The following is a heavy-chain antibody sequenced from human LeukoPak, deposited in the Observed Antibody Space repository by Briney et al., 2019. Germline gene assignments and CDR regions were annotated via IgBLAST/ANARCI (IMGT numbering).Heavy chain of an antibody. V-gene: IGHV4-59*08. Sequence: PSETLSLTCTVSGGTISSYYWNWIRQPPGKRLEWIGCIHYSGSTKYNPSLKSRVTISVDTSKNQFSLKLSSVTAADTAVYYCARWYSSGWGFDYWGQGTLVTVSS. CDR1: GGTISSYY. D-gene: IGHD6-19*01. J-gene: IGHJ4*02. CDR3: ARWYSSGWGFDY. CDR2: IHYSGST.